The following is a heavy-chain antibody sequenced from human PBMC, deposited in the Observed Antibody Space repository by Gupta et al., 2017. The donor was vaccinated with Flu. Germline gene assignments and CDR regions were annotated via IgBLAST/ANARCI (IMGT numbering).Heavy chain of an antibody. D-gene: IGHD3-10*01. CDR3: AKELNPQYYYYYGMDV. J-gene: IGHJ6*02. CDR2: IIPIFGTA. V-gene: IGHV1-69*06. Sequence: QVQLVQSGAEVKKPGSSVKVSCKASGGTFSSYAISWVRQAPGQGLEWMGGIIPIFGTANYAQKFQGRVTITADKSTSTAYMELSSLRSEDTAVYYCAKELNPQYYYYYGMDVWGQGTTVTVSS. CDR1: GGTFSSYA.